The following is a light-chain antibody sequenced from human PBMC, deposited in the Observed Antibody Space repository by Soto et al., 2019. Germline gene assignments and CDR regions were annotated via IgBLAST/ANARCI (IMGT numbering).Light chain of an antibody. CDR2: GAS. J-gene: IGKJ1*01. CDR1: QSVDIN. Sequence: EIVLTQSPATLSVSHGERVTLSCRASQSVDINLAWYQQKPGQAPRLLIYGASTRATDMPGRFSGRGSGTEFTLTISSLQSEDFAVYYCQQYNNWPTWTFGQGTKV. V-gene: IGKV3-15*01. CDR3: QQYNNWPTWT.